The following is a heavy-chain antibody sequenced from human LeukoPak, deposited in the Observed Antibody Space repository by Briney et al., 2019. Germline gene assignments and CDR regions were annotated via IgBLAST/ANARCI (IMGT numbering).Heavy chain of an antibody. Sequence: SETLSLTCTVSGGSISSSNKYWGWIRQSPGKGLEWIGNIHYTGSTYYNPSLKSRVTISVDTSKNQFSLKLSSVTAADTAVYYCARRAVAGTGGHFDYWGQGTLVTVSS. CDR1: GGSISSSNKY. CDR3: ARRAVAGTGGHFDY. CDR2: IHYTGST. V-gene: IGHV4-39*07. J-gene: IGHJ4*02. D-gene: IGHD6-19*01.